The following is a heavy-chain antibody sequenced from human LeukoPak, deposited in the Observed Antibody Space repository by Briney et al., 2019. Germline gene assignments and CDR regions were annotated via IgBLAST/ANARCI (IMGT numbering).Heavy chain of an antibody. V-gene: IGHV4-59*08. Sequence: PSETLSLTCTVSGGTISNYYWSWIRQPPGKGLERITYIDYSGSTYYNPSLKSRVTISVDTSKNQFSLKLSSVTAADTAVYYCARAILTASGYVWHFDLWGRGTLVTVSS. CDR2: IDYSGST. J-gene: IGHJ2*01. CDR1: GGTISNYY. CDR3: ARAILTASGYVWHFDL. D-gene: IGHD3-3*01.